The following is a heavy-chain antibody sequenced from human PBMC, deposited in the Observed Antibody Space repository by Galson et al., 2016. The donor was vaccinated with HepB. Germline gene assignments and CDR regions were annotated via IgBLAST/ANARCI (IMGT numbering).Heavy chain of an antibody. CDR3: AHIPTSRRAAMVPYYFDY. D-gene: IGHD5-18*01. Sequence: PALVKPTQTLTLTCTFSGFSLSTSGVGVGWIRQPPGKALEWLALIYWDDDKRYSPSLKSRLTITKDTSKNQVVLTMTNMDPVDTATYYCAHIPTSRRAAMVPYYFDYWGQGTLVTVSS. J-gene: IGHJ4*02. V-gene: IGHV2-5*02. CDR1: GFSLSTSGVG. CDR2: IYWDDDK.